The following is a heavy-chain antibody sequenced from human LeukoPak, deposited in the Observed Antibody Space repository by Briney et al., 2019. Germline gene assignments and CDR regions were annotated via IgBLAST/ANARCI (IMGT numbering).Heavy chain of an antibody. CDR1: GFSFSNYD. Sequence: GGSLRLSCAVSGFSFSNYDMNWVRQAPGKGLEWVSYISSSGSTIYYADSVKGRFTISRDNAKNSLYLQMNSLRAEDTAVYYCASAGDRDYYDSSGYYVGWGQGTLVTVSS. D-gene: IGHD3-22*01. CDR3: ASAGDRDYYDSSGYYVG. J-gene: IGHJ4*02. V-gene: IGHV3-48*03. CDR2: ISSSGSTI.